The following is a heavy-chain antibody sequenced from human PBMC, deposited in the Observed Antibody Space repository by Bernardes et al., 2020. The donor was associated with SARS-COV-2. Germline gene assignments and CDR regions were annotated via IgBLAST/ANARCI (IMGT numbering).Heavy chain of an antibody. D-gene: IGHD3-10*01. Sequence: GAYLKISSQTSGYDFINYWIGWVRHMPGRGLEWMAMIYPGDSDASYSPSFQGQVTILADKSVNTAYLEWNNLKASDTGIYFCARHDLGTTGGAHYWGQGTLVTVSS. V-gene: IGHV5-51*01. J-gene: IGHJ4*02. CDR2: IYPGDSDA. CDR3: ARHDLGTTGGAHY. CDR1: GYDFINYW.